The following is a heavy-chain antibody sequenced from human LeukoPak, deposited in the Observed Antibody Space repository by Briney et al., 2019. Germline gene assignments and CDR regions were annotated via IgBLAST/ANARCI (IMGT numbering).Heavy chain of an antibody. J-gene: IGHJ4*02. D-gene: IGHD6-19*01. Sequence: GASVKVSCKASGYTFTGYYLHWVRQAPGQGLEWMGWINPNSGVTNYAQNFQGRVTMTRDTSISTGYMELSRLRSDDAALYYCAGAVAGIYYWGQGNLVTGSS. CDR3: AGAVAGIYY. CDR2: INPNSGVT. CDR1: GYTFTGYY. V-gene: IGHV1-2*02.